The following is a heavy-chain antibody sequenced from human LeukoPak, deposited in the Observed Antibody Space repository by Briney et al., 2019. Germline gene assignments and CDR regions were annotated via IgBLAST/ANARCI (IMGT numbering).Heavy chain of an antibody. CDR1: GYTFTSYY. J-gene: IGHJ3*02. V-gene: IGHV1-46*01. CDR2: INPSGGST. D-gene: IGHD6-13*01. Sequence: ASVKVSCKASGYTFTSYYMHWVRQAPGQGLEWMGIINPSGGSTNYAQKFQGRVTITADKSTSTAYMELSSLRSEDTAVYYCARGGAAAGRDDDAFDIWGQGTMVTVSS. CDR3: ARGGAAAGRDDDAFDI.